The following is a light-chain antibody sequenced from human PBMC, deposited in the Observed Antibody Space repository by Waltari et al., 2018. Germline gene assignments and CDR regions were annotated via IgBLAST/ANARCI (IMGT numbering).Light chain of an antibody. V-gene: IGKV3-20*01. CDR2: DAS. Sequence: EIVLTQSPGTLSLSPGERATLACRASQSVGRSLAWDQQKPGQAPRLLIYDASRRATGIPDRLSGSGSGTDFSLTISRLEPEDFAVYYCQHYVRLPATFGQGTKVEI. CDR3: QHYVRLPAT. CDR1: QSVGRS. J-gene: IGKJ1*01.